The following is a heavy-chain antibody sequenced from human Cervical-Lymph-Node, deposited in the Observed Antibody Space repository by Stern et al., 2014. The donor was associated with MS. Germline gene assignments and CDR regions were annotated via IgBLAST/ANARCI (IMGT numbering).Heavy chain of an antibody. CDR1: GGSITSGNYY. Sequence: QVQLVESGPGLVKPSQTLSLTCIASGGSITSGNYYWSWIRQPPGKGLEYIGYIYYRGSTYYNPSLKSRLTISLDTSKNQFFLKMSSGPAEAPPVFSWAGEDGRPPRHWFDPWGQGALVTVSS. CDR3: AGEDGRPPRHWFDP. V-gene: IGHV4-30-4*01. J-gene: IGHJ5*02. D-gene: IGHD5-24*01. CDR2: IYYRGST.